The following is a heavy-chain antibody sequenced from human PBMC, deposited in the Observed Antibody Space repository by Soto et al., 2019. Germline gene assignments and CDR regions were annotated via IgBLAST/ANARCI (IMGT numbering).Heavy chain of an antibody. J-gene: IGHJ6*02. CDR1: GGSFSGYY. D-gene: IGHD3-10*01. CDR3: ARRLLLWFGSFGGAYYGMDV. V-gene: IGHV4-34*01. Sequence: PSETLSLTCAVYGGSFSGYYWSWIRQPPGKGLEWIGEINHSGSTNYNPSLKSRVTISVDTSKNQFSLKLSSVTAADTAVYYCARRLLLWFGSFGGAYYGMDVWGQGTTVTVSS. CDR2: INHSGST.